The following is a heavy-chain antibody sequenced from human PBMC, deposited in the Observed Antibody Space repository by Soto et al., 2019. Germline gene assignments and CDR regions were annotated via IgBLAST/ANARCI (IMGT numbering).Heavy chain of an antibody. V-gene: IGHV4-30-2*06. CDR2: ISHLEST. CDR1: GASISYGCFS. CDR3: ARGGGYESFDY. J-gene: IGHJ4*02. D-gene: IGHD5-12*01. Sequence: PSETLSLTCTVSGASISYGCFSWSWIRQSPGKGLEWIGYISHLESTYFHPSFKSRLTMSIDRNRNQFSLKLRSVTDADMAVYYCARGGGYESFDYSGQGALATGSS.